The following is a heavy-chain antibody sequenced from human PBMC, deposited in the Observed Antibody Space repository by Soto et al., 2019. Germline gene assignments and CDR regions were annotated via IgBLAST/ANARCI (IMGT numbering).Heavy chain of an antibody. J-gene: IGHJ2*01. V-gene: IGHV3-53*01. D-gene: IGHD4-17*01. CDR2: IYSGGST. CDR3: ASVDYGDYGWYFDL. CDR1: GFTVTNKY. Sequence: EVQLVESGGGLIQPGGSLRLSCAASGFTVTNKYMTWVRQAPGKGLEWVSVIYSGGSTSYADSVKGRFTISRDNSKNTLYLQMNSLRAEDTAVYYCASVDYGDYGWYFDLWGRGTLVTVSS.